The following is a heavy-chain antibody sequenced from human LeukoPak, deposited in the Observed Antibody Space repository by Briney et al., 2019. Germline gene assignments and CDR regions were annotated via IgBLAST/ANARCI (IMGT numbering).Heavy chain of an antibody. CDR3: ARRDFWSGSQGAFDI. J-gene: IGHJ3*02. CDR2: IIPIFGTA. V-gene: IGHV1-69*01. Sequence: GASVKVSCKASGGTFSSYAISWVRQAPGQGLEWMGGIIPIFGTANYAQKFQGRVTITADESTSTAYMELSSLRSEDTAVYYCARRDFWSGSQGAFDIWGQGTMVTVSS. D-gene: IGHD3-3*01. CDR1: GGTFSSYA.